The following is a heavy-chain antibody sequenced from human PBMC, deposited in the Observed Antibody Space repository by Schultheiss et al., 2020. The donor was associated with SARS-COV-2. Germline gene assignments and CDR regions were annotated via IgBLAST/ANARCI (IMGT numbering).Heavy chain of an antibody. Sequence: SETLSLTCTVSGGSISSYSWSWIRQPPGKGLEWIGYIYYSGSTNYNPSLKSRVTISVDTSKNQFSLKLSSVTAADTAVYYCARAAVLAGYGMDVWGQGTTVTVSS. J-gene: IGHJ6*02. CDR2: IYYSGST. CDR3: ARAAVLAGYGMDV. CDR1: GGSISSYS. D-gene: IGHD2-8*02. V-gene: IGHV4-59*01.